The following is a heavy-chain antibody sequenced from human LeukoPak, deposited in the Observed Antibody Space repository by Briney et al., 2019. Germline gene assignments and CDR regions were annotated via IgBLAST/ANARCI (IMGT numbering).Heavy chain of an antibody. J-gene: IGHJ4*02. D-gene: IGHD3-10*01. CDR1: GFTFGSYA. Sequence: GGSLRLSWAASGFTFGSYAMSGVRQAPGKGRKGVSIIGDNGVNTYYADSVKGRFTASRANSKKTLYPQVNSMRAEDTAVYYCVKGGSLVPGVRYFEYCGQGTLLTVS. V-gene: IGHV3-23*01. CDR3: VKGGSLVPGVRYFEY. CDR2: IGDNGVNT.